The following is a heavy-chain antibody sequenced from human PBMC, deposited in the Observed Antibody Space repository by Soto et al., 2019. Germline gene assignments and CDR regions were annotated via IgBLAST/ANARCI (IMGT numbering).Heavy chain of an antibody. J-gene: IGHJ1*01. V-gene: IGHV4-34*01. Sequence: QVQLQQWGAGLLKPSETLSLTCAVYGGSFSGYYWSWIRQPPGKGLRWIGEINHRGNTNYNPSLKSRVTISVNTSNKQFDLRLSPVTAAAAALYYGGIVVIARRVFQYWGQGTLVTVSS. CDR2: INHRGNT. D-gene: IGHD3-22*01. CDR3: GIVVIARRVFQY. CDR1: GGSFSGYY.